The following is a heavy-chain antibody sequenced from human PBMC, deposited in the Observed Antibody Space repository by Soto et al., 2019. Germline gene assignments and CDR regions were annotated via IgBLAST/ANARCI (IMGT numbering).Heavy chain of an antibody. V-gene: IGHV4-59*01. CDR3: ASSVGSYPLVFDY. J-gene: IGHJ4*02. D-gene: IGHD1-26*01. CDR1: GGSISSYY. CDR2: IYYSGST. Sequence: PSETLSLTCTVSGGSISSYYWSWIRQPPGKGLEWIGYIYYSGSTNYNPSLKSRVTISVDTSKNQFSLKLSSVTAADTAVYYCASSVGSYPLVFDYWGQGTLVTVSS.